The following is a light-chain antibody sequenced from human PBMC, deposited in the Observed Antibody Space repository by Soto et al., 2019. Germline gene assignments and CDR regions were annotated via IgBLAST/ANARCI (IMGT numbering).Light chain of an antibody. V-gene: IGKV1-9*01. CDR3: QQLNTYPIT. CDR2: AAS. J-gene: IGKJ5*01. CDR1: QGISSY. Sequence: DIQLTQSPSFLSASVGDRVTITCRASQGISSYLAWYQQKPGKVPKLLIYAASTLQSGVPSRFSGSGSGTEFTLTISSLQPEDFATYYCQQLNTYPITFDQGTRLE.